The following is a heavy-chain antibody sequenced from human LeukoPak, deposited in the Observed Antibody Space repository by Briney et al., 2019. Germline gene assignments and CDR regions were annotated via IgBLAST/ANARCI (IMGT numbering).Heavy chain of an antibody. D-gene: IGHD4-11*01. J-gene: IGHJ4*02. V-gene: IGHV3-15*01. Sequence: GGSLRLSCAASGFTFSNAWMSWVRQAPGKGLEGVGRIKSKNDGGTTDYAAPVKGRFTISRDDSKNTLYLQMNSLKTEDTAVYYCTTADYPLFGYWGQGTLVTVSS. CDR3: TTADYPLFGY. CDR2: IKSKNDGGTT. CDR1: GFTFSNAW.